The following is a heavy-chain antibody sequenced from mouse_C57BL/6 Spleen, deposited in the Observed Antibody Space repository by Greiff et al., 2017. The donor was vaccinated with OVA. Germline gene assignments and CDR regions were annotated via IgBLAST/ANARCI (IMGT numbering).Heavy chain of an antibody. CDR1: GFTFSSYA. V-gene: IGHV5-4*01. CDR2: ISDGGSYT. CDR3: AREGYGSSYAMDY. J-gene: IGHJ4*01. Sequence: EVKLMESGGGLVKPGGSLKLSCAASGFTFSSYAMSWVRQTPEKRLEWVATISDGGSYTYYPDNVKGRFTISRDNAKNNLYLQMSHLKSEDTAMYYCAREGYGSSYAMDYWGQGTSVTVSS. D-gene: IGHD1-1*01.